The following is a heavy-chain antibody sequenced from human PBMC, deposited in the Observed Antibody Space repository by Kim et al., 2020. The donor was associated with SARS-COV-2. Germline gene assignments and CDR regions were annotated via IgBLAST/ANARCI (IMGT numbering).Heavy chain of an antibody. J-gene: IGHJ4*02. V-gene: IGHV3-23*01. CDR3: SNCGYCSGGSCEPHYFDY. D-gene: IGHD2-15*01. Sequence: KGRFTISRDNSKNTLYLQMNSLRAEDTAVYYCSNCGYCSGGSCEPHYFDYWGQGTLVTVSS.